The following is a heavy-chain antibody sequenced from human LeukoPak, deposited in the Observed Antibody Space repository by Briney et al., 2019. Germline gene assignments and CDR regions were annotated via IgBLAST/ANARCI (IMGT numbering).Heavy chain of an antibody. Sequence: GASVKVSCKASGYPFTNFYVHWVRLAPGQGLDGLGWTHPGSGDTIYAQKFQGRVTMTRDTSISTAYVELNSLTSDDTAVYYCARMTHTLGDTYSHFDYWGQGTLVTVSS. V-gene: IGHV1-2*02. CDR2: THPGSGDT. D-gene: IGHD3-16*01. J-gene: IGHJ4*02. CDR1: GYPFTNFY. CDR3: ARMTHTLGDTYSHFDY.